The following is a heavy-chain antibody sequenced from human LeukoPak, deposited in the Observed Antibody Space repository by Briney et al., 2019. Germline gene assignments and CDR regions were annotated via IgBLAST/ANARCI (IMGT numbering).Heavy chain of an antibody. D-gene: IGHD3-9*01. Sequence: PSQTLSLTCTVSGGSISSGGYYWSWIRQHPGKGLEWIGYIYYSGSTYYNPSLKSRVTISVDTSKNQFSLKLSSVTAADTAVYYCARVTYYDILTGPRGWFDPWGQGTLVTVSS. CDR1: GGSISSGGYY. CDR3: ARVTYYDILTGPRGWFDP. V-gene: IGHV4-31*03. CDR2: IYYSGST. J-gene: IGHJ5*02.